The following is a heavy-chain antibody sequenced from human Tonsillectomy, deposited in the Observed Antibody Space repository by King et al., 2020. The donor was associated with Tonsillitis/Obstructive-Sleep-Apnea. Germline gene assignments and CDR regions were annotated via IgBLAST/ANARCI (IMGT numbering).Heavy chain of an antibody. J-gene: IGHJ4*02. CDR1: GYTFTRYY. CDR3: ARDDVVGRYIDS. D-gene: IGHD1-14*01. CDR2: LKPSGGST. Sequence: FQLVQSGAEVKTPGASVKVSCKAAGYTFTRYYIHLARQARGQGLVWRGILKPSGGSTPYAQKCRGRVTMTTDTSANTVYLELSSLRSEDTAVYYCARDDVVGRYIDSWGQGTLVTVSS. V-gene: IGHV1-46*01.